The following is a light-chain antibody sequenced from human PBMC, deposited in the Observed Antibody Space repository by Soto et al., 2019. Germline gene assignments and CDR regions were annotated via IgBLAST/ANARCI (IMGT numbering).Light chain of an antibody. CDR2: EVS. J-gene: IGLJ3*02. V-gene: IGLV2-14*01. CDR1: SSDIGSYPY. Sequence: QSVLTQPASVSGSPGQSITISCTGTSSDIGSYPYVSWYQQVPGSAPKLMIYEVSTRPSGVSSRFSGSKSGDTASLTISGLQTEDEAHYYCTSYTTIRTWVFGGGTKLTVL. CDR3: TSYTTIRTWV.